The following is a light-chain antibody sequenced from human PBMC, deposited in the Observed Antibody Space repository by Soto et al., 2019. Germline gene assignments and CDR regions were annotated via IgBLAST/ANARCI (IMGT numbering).Light chain of an antibody. CDR2: DVS. V-gene: IGLV2-11*01. CDR1: SSDVGGYDF. CDR3: CSYAGSYNLGV. J-gene: IGLJ3*02. Sequence: QSALTQPRSVSGSPGQSVTISCTGTSSDVGGYDFVSWYQQHPGKAPKLMIYDVSKRPSGVPDRFSGSKSANSASLTISGLQAEDEALYYCCSYAGSYNLGVFGGGTQPTVL.